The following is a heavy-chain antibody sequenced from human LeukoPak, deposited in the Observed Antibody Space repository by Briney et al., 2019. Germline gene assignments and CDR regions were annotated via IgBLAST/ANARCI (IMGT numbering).Heavy chain of an antibody. J-gene: IGHJ3*02. D-gene: IGHD3-10*01. Sequence: ESGPTLVKPTQTLTLTCTFSGFSLSTSGVGVGWIRQPPGKALEWLALIYWDDDKRYSPSLKSRLTITKDTSKNQVVLTMTNMDPVDTATYYCAHRDYYGSGSYYNMLSGGAFDIWGQGTMVTVSS. CDR3: AHRDYYGSGSYYNMLSGGAFDI. V-gene: IGHV2-5*02. CDR1: GFSLSTSGVG. CDR2: IYWDDDK.